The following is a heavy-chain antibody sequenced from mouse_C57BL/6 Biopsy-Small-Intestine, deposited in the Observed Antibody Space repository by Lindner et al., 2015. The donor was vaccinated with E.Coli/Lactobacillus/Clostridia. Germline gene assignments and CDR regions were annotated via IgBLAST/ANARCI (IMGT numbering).Heavy chain of an antibody. CDR1: GYPFTGYT. Sequence: VQLQESGAELARPGASVRMSCKASGYPFTGYTMHWVKQRPGQGLEWIGYINPSSDYTEYSQKFGDKATLTADKSSSTAYMQLSSLTSEDSAVYYCARDWFFDVWGTGTTVTVSS. V-gene: IGHV1-4*01. J-gene: IGHJ1*03. CDR3: ARDWFFDV. CDR2: INPSSDYT.